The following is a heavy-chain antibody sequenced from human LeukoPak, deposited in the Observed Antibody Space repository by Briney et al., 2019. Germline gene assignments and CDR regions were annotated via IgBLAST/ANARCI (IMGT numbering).Heavy chain of an antibody. CDR3: ARDFTYYYDSSRTGAFDI. V-gene: IGHV3-30-3*01. CDR2: ISYDGSNK. Sequence: GGSLRLSCAASGFTFSSYAMHWVRQAPGKGLEWVAVISYDGSNKYYADSVKGRFTISRDNAKNSLYLQMNSLRAEDTAVYYCARDFTYYYDSSRTGAFDIWGQGTMVTVSS. CDR1: GFTFSSYA. D-gene: IGHD3-22*01. J-gene: IGHJ3*02.